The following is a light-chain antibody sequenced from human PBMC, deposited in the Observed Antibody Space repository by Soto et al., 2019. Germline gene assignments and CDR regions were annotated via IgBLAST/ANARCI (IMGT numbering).Light chain of an antibody. J-gene: IGLJ1*01. Sequence: QSVLTQPASVSGSPGQSITISCTGSSSDVGGYDFVSWYQHHPGKAPKLLIHEVRNRPSGVSHRFSDSKSGNTASLTISGLQADDEADYYCSSYTTSSTPYYVFGTGTKVTVL. CDR3: SSYTTSSTPYYV. CDR2: EVR. CDR1: SSDVGGYDF. V-gene: IGLV2-14*01.